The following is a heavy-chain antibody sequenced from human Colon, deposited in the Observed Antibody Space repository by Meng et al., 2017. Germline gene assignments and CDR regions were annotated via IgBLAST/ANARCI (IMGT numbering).Heavy chain of an antibody. CDR2: IYYSGST. Sequence: VQPTESGPGMGMPSPTLSLTCTVSGGSISSGDYYWSWIRQPPGKGLEWIGYIYYSGSTYYNPSLKSQVTISVDTSKNQFSLKLSSVTAADTAVYYCARGPTTYFDYWGQGTLVTVSS. V-gene: IGHV4-30-4*01. J-gene: IGHJ4*02. CDR1: GGSISSGDYY. CDR3: ARGPTTYFDY. D-gene: IGHD4-17*01.